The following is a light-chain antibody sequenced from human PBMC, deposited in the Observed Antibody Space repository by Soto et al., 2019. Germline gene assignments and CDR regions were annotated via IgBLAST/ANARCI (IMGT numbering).Light chain of an antibody. CDR3: QQGDSFPIT. CDR1: QSISSW. CDR2: AAS. V-gene: IGKV1-12*01. J-gene: IGKJ5*01. Sequence: DIQMTQSPSSVSASVGDRVTITCRASQSISSWLAWYQQKPGTVPKLLIYAASSLQSGVPSRFSGSGAATEFTLTITSLQPEDFGTYYCQQGDSFPITFGQGTRLDIK.